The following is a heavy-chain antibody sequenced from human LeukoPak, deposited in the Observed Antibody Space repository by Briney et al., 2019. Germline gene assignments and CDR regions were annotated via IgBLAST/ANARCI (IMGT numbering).Heavy chain of an antibody. CDR1: GGSISSSSYY. CDR2: IYYSGST. J-gene: IGHJ4*02. D-gene: IGHD2-15*01. CDR3: ARTCSGGSCYFDY. Sequence: SETPSLTCTVSGGSISSSSYYWGWIRQPPGKGLEWIGSIYYSGSTYYNPSLKSRVTISVDTSKNQFSLKLSSVTAADTAVYYCARTCSGGSCYFDYWGQGTLVTVSS. V-gene: IGHV4-39*01.